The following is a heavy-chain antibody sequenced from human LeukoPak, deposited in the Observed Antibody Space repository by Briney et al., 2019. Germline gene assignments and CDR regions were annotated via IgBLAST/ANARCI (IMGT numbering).Heavy chain of an antibody. J-gene: IGHJ3*02. CDR3: AKDNDDYGDPLGAFDI. CDR1: GFTFDDYA. CDR2: ISWNSGSI. V-gene: IGHV3-9*01. Sequence: PGGSLRLSCAASGFTFDDYAMHWVRQAPGKGLEWVSGISWNSGSIGYADSVKGRFTISRDNAKNSLYLQMNSLRAEDTALYYCAKDNDDYGDPLGAFDIWGQGTMVTVSS. D-gene: IGHD4-17*01.